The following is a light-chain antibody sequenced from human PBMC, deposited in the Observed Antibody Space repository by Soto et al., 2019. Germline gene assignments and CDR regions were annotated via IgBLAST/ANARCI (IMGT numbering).Light chain of an antibody. Sequence: QSALTQPASVSGSPGQSITISCTGTSSDVGGYNYVSWYQQHPGKAPKLMIYEVSNRPSGVSNRFSGSKSGNTASLTISGLQAEDEADYYCSSYTSSSTRVFGTGTKLTAL. J-gene: IGLJ1*01. CDR3: SSYTSSSTRV. V-gene: IGLV2-14*01. CDR1: SSDVGGYNY. CDR2: EVS.